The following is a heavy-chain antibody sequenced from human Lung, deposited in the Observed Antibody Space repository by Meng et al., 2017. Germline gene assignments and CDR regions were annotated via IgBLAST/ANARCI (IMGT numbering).Heavy chain of an antibody. V-gene: IGHV4-4*07. CDR3: ARGVGSLDF. J-gene: IGHJ4*02. CDR1: GGSISGYF. Sequence: VRLQESGPGLVKPSETRSLTCDASGGSISGYFWTWIRQPAGKGLDWIGRVYSSGSANYNPSLKSRVTMSVDRSKNQFSLQLTSVTAADTAVYYCARGVGSLDFWGQGALVTVSS. D-gene: IGHD5/OR15-5a*01. CDR2: VYSSGSA.